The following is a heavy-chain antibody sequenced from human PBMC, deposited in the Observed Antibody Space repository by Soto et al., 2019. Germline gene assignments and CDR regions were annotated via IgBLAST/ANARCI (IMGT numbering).Heavy chain of an antibody. CDR3: ATVPYASESFDSEEDLSGLDV. CDR2: LWFDGSNE. CDR1: GFTFSRYD. Sequence: PGGSLRLSCAASGFTFSRYDMHWVRQAPGKGLEWVAVLWFDGSNEYYADSVQGRFTISRDNSKNTLYLQMDSLRAEDTAVYYCATVPYASESFDSEEDLSGLDVSAQGTTVTISS. J-gene: IGHJ6*02. V-gene: IGHV3-33*01. D-gene: IGHD3-10*01.